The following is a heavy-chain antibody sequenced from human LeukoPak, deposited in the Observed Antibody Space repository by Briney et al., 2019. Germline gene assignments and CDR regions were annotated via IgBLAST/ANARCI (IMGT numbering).Heavy chain of an antibody. D-gene: IGHD5-18*01. CDR2: IFQGGGEI. Sequence: GGSLRLSCAASGFTFSDFAMIWVRQPPGKGLEWVSSIFQGGGEIHYADSVRGRFTISRDNSRSTLFLQMNSPRAEDTAIYYCATYRQVMLPFESWGQGTLVTVSS. CDR1: GFTFSDFA. J-gene: IGHJ4*02. V-gene: IGHV3-23*01. CDR3: ATYRQVMLPFES.